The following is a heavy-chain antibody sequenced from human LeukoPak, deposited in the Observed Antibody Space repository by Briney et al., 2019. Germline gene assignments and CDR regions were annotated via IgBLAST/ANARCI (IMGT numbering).Heavy chain of an antibody. D-gene: IGHD3-16*01. CDR2: ISYDGSNK. Sequence: GRSLRLSCAASGFTFSSYAMHWVRQAPGKGLEWVAVISYDGSNKYYADSVKGRFTISRDNSKNTLYLQMNNLRADDTAVYFCTKDRPGGFDYWGQGTVVTVSS. V-gene: IGHV3-30*07. J-gene: IGHJ4*02. CDR1: GFTFSSYA. CDR3: TKDRPGGFDY.